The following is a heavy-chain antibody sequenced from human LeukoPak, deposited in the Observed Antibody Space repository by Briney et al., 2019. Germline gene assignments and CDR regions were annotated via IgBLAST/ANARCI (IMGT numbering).Heavy chain of an antibody. CDR1: GFTFSSYA. J-gene: IGHJ2*01. V-gene: IGHV3-33*01. CDR3: VRDFHFQLWIHWFFDL. Sequence: PGGSLRLSCAACGFTFSSYAMHWVRQAPGKGLEWVAVISYDGSKKEYADSLKGRFTISRDDSKNTLYLQMNSLRDEDTAVYYCVRDFHFQLWIHWFFDLWGRGTLVTVSS. CDR2: ISYDGSKK. D-gene: IGHD7-27*01.